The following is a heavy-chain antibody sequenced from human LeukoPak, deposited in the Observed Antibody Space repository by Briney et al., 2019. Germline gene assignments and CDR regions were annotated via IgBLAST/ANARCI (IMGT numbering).Heavy chain of an antibody. CDR1: GFTFSSYG. J-gene: IGHJ4*02. V-gene: IGHV3-30*18. CDR3: AKGRDMWLVRGYFDY. Sequence: GGSLRLSCAASGFTFSSYGMHWVRQAPGKGLEWVAVISYDGSNKYYADSVKGRFTISRDNSKNTLYLQMNSLRAEDTAVYYCAKGRDMWLVRGYFDYWGQGTLVTVSS. D-gene: IGHD6-19*01. CDR2: ISYDGSNK.